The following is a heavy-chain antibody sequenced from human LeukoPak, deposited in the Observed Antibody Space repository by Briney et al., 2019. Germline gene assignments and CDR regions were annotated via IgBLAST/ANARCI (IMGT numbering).Heavy chain of an antibody. V-gene: IGHV3-30*18. CDR3: AKVEGGTPGAYFDY. J-gene: IGHJ4*02. D-gene: IGHD1-26*01. CDR2: ISYDGSNK. CDR1: GFTFSSYG. Sequence: GESLRLSCAASGFTFSSYGMHWVRQAPGKGLEWVAVISYDGSNKYYADSVKGRFTISRDNSKNTLYLQMNSLRAEDTAVYYCAKVEGGTPGAYFDYWGQGTLVTVSS.